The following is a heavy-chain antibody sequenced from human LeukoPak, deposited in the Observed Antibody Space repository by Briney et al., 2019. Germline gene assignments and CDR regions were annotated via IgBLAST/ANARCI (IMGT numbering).Heavy chain of an antibody. CDR2: IYYSGST. D-gene: IGHD5-18*01. Sequence: SETLSLTCTVYGGSVSSSNYYWGWIRQPPGKGLEWIGSIYYSGSTYYNPSLKRRVTISVDTSKNYFSLKMSSVTAADTAVYYCARYSYGGEDWFDPWGPGNPGHRLL. J-gene: IGHJ5*02. V-gene: IGHV4-39*02. CDR1: GGSVSSSNYY. CDR3: ARYSYGGEDWFDP.